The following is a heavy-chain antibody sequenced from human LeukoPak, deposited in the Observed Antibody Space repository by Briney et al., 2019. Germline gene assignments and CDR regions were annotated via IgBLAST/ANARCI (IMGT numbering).Heavy chain of an antibody. CDR1: GFTFSSYA. Sequence: GGSLRLSCAASGFTFSSYAMSWVRQAPGKGPEWVSVISGSGASTYYADSVKGRFTISRDNSNNTMYLQMNSLRAEDTAVYYCAKARGSEIAAATNYWGQGALVTVSS. CDR3: AKARGSEIAAATNY. J-gene: IGHJ4*02. D-gene: IGHD6-13*01. CDR2: ISGSGAST. V-gene: IGHV3-23*01.